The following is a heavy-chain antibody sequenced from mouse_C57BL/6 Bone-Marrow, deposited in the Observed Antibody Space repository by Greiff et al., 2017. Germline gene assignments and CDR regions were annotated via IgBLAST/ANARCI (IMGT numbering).Heavy chain of an antibody. V-gene: IGHV1-64*01. D-gene: IGHD2-4*01. Sequence: QVQLQQPGAELVKPGASVKLSCKASGYTFTSYWMHWVKQRPGQGLEWIGMIHPNSGSTNYNEKFKSKATLTVDKSSSTAYMQLSSLTSEDSAVYYCASEGGGIYYDYDGAMDYWGQGTSVTVSS. J-gene: IGHJ4*01. CDR1: GYTFTSYW. CDR2: IHPNSGST. CDR3: ASEGGGIYYDYDGAMDY.